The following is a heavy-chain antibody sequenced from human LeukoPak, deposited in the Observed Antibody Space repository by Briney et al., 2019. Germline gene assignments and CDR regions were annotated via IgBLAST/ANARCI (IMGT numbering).Heavy chain of an antibody. CDR3: ARVDTAMAIDY. V-gene: IGHV4-31*03. J-gene: IGHJ4*02. CDR2: IYYSGST. D-gene: IGHD5-18*01. CDR1: EGSISSDDYY. Sequence: SETLSLTCTDSEGSISSDDYYWSWIRQHPGKGLKWIGYIYYSGSTYYNPSLKSRVTISVDTSKNQFSLKLSSVTAADTAVYYCARVDTAMAIDYWGQGTLVTVSS.